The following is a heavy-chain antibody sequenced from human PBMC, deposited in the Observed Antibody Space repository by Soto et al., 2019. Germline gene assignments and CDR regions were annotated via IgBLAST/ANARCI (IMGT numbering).Heavy chain of an antibody. Sequence: HPGGSLRLSCAASGFTFSSYAMSWVRQAPGKGLEWVSAISGSGGSTYYADSVKGRFTISRDNSKNTLYLQMNSLRAEDTAVYYCASNSGDIVVVVAQFFGYWGQGTLVTVSS. CDR1: GFTFSSYA. D-gene: IGHD2-15*01. CDR3: ASNSGDIVVVVAQFFGY. CDR2: ISGSGGST. J-gene: IGHJ4*02. V-gene: IGHV3-23*01.